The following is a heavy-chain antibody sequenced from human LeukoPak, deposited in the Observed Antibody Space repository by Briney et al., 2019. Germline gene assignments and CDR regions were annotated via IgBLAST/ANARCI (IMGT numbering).Heavy chain of an antibody. V-gene: IGHV4-4*02. CDR1: GGSISSSNW. J-gene: IGHJ5*02. CDR3: ARDSALYDYVWGSYRHGWFDP. D-gene: IGHD3-16*02. CDR2: IYHSGST. Sequence: PSGTLCLTCAVSGGSISSSNWWSWVRQPPGKGLEWIGEIYHSGSTNYNPSLKSRVTISVDKSKNQFSLKLSSVTAADTAVYYCARDSALYDYVWGSYRHGWFDPWGQGTLVTVSS.